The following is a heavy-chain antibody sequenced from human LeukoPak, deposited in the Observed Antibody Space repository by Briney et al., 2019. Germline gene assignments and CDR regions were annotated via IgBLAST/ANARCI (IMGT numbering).Heavy chain of an antibody. Sequence: GGSLRLSCEVSGFTFSDSWMHWVRQTPGMWLVWVSRMYGDMSDISYADSVKGRFTISKDNAKNPVYEQTTSLRGEDAAVYYCGRALGLRGSTWGQGTLVTVSS. V-gene: IGHV3-74*01. J-gene: IGHJ5*02. D-gene: IGHD5-18*01. CDR2: MYGDMSDI. CDR3: GRALGLRGST. CDR1: GFTFSDSW.